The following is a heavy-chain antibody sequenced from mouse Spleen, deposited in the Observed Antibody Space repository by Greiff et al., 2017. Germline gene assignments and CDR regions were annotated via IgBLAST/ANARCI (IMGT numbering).Heavy chain of an antibody. Sequence: EVQVVESGGGLVKLGGSLKLSCAASGFTFSSYAMSWVRQTPEKRLEWVATISSGGGNTYYPDSVKGRFTISRDNAKNTLYLQMSSLKSEDTAMYYCARHGGISYWYFDVWGAGTTVTVSS. CDR2: ISSGGGNT. CDR1: GFTFSSYA. J-gene: IGHJ1*01. CDR3: ARHGGISYWYFDV. V-gene: IGHV5-9-3*01. D-gene: IGHD1-1*02.